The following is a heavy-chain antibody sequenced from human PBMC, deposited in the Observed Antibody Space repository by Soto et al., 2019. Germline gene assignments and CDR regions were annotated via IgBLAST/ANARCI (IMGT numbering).Heavy chain of an antibody. V-gene: IGHV3-23*01. D-gene: IGHD6-13*01. CDR2: ISGSDGST. J-gene: IGHJ4*02. CDR3: AKDRERDAWYEDY. Sequence: PGGSLRLSCVASGFSFSSYAMSWVRQAPGKGLEWVSVISGSDGSTYYADSVKGRFTISRDNSKNTLYLQMNSLRAEDTAVYYCAKDRERDAWYEDYWGQGTLVTSPQ. CDR1: GFSFSSYA.